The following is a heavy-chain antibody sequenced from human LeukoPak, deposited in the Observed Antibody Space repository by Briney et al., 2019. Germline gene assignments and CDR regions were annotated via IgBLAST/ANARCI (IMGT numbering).Heavy chain of an antibody. CDR1: GFTFDAYG. J-gene: IGHJ4*02. V-gene: IGHV3-20*04. CDR2: INWNGGST. CDR3: ARKVHCSGGSCYFPPPYDY. Sequence: PGGSLRLSCAASGFTFDAYGMSWVRQAPGKGLEWVSGINWNGGSTGYADSVKGRFTISRDNAKNSLYLQMNSLRAEDTALYYCARKVHCSGGSCYFPPPYDYWGQGTLVTVSS. D-gene: IGHD2-15*01.